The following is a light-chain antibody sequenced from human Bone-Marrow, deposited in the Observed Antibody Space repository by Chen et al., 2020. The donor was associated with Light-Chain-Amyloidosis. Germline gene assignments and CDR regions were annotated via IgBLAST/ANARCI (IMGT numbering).Light chain of an antibody. CDR2: DAS. CDR1: SSDIGDYNY. Sequence: QSALTQPASVSGPPRQSNTLSCTGPSSDIGDYNYVSWYQQHPGKAPKLMIYDASNRPSGVSDRFSGSKSGVTASLTISGLQAEDEADYFCSSYTSSSTRVFGGGTKLTVL. V-gene: IGLV2-14*01. CDR3: SSYTSSSTRV. J-gene: IGLJ3*02.